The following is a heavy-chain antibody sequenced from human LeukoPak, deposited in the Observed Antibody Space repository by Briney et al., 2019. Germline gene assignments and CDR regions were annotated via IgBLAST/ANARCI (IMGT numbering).Heavy chain of an antibody. J-gene: IGHJ6*03. CDR1: GFMFSNYW. D-gene: IGHD6-13*01. Sequence: GGSLRLSCAGSGFMFSNYWMNWVRQAPGKGLEWVANINQDGSEKHFGDSMKGRFTISRDNAKNSVFLEMNSLRVEDTAVYYCASSYSSSWQYYYYYMDVWGKGTTVTVSS. CDR2: INQDGSEK. V-gene: IGHV3-7*01. CDR3: ASSYSSSWQYYYYYMDV.